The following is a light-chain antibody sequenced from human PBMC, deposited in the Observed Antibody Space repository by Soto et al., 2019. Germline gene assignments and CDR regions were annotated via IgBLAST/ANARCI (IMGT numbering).Light chain of an antibody. V-gene: IGLV2-23*01. J-gene: IGLJ1*01. CDR1: SSDVGSYDL. Sequence: QSALTQPASVSGPPGQSITISCTGTSSDVGSYDLVSWYQQYPGKAPKLMIYEASERPSGVSYRFSGSKSANTASLTISGLQAEDEADYYCCSYAGDSTYVFGTGTKVTVL. CDR2: EAS. CDR3: CSYAGDSTYV.